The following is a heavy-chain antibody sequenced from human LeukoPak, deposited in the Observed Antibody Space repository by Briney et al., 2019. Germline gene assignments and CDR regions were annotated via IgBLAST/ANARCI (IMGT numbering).Heavy chain of an antibody. CDR3: ARESGGGLGLDY. J-gene: IGHJ4*02. D-gene: IGHD3/OR15-3a*01. CDR1: GASIFSYY. CDR2: MYSSGST. V-gene: IGHV4-4*07. Sequence: SETLSLTCAVSGASIFSYYWSWIRQPAGKGLEWIGRMYSSGSTDYNPSLKSRVTMSVDTSKNQFSLKLSSVTAADTAVYYCARESGGGLGLDYWGQGTLVTVSS.